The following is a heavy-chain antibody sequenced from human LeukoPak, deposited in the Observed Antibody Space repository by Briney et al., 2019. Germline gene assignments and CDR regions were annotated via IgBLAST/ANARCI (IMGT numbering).Heavy chain of an antibody. CDR3: ARAHPELLWFGEQDYYFDY. V-gene: IGHV3-48*03. CDR1: GFTFSSYE. Sequence: GGSLRLSCAASGFTFSSYEMNWVRQAPGKGLEWVSYISSSGSTIYYADSVKGRFTISRDNAKNSLYLQMNSLGAEDTAGYYCARAHPELLWFGEQDYYFDYWGQGTLGTVSS. CDR2: ISSSGSTI. J-gene: IGHJ4*02. D-gene: IGHD3-10*01.